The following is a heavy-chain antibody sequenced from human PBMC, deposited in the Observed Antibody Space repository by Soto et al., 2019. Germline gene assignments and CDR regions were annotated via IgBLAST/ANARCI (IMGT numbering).Heavy chain of an antibody. Sequence: ASVKVSCKASGYIFPNYGMHWVRQAPGQGLEWMGIINPSGGSTSYAQKFQGRVTMTRDTSTSTVYMELSSLRSEDTAVYYCARPGVTGTLDYWGQGTLVTVSS. CDR1: GYIFPNYG. J-gene: IGHJ4*02. D-gene: IGHD1-7*01. CDR2: INPSGGST. V-gene: IGHV1-46*01. CDR3: ARPGVTGTLDY.